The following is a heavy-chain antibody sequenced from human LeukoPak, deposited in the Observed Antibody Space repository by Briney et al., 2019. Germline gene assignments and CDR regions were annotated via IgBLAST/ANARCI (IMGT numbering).Heavy chain of an antibody. CDR2: IYHSGST. D-gene: IGHD6-13*01. CDR3: ARGTGIAAAGYYFDY. Sequence: SQTLSLTCQVSGGSISSGGYSWSWIRQPPGKGLEWIGYIYHSGSTYYNPSLKSRVTISVDRSKNQFSLKLSSVTAADTAVYYCARGTGIAAAGYYFDYWGQGTLVTVSS. V-gene: IGHV4-30-2*01. CDR1: GGSISSGGYS. J-gene: IGHJ4*02.